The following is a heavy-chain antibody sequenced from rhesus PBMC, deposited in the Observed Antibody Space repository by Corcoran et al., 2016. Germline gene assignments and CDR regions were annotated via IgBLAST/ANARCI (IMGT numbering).Heavy chain of an antibody. D-gene: IGHD6-25*01. Sequence: EVQLVESGGGLVQPGGSLRLSCAASGVTFSSYDMSWVRQALGKGLEWVSSIIKTGKTRYSADSGKGRFTLSRDNAKNSLSLQMNSLKTEDTAVYYCTRGTWSGSWNDWGQGVLVTVSS. CDR1: GVTFSSYD. CDR2: IIKTGKTR. CDR3: TRGTWSGSWND. V-gene: IGHV3S4*01. J-gene: IGHJ4*01.